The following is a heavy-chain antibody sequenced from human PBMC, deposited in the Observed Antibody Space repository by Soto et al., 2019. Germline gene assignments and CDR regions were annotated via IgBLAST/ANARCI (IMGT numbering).Heavy chain of an antibody. D-gene: IGHD1-26*01. J-gene: IGHJ4*02. V-gene: IGHV3-33*01. CDR1: GFTFSSHG. CDR3: ARGNGIVGGTTYFDY. Sequence: GGSLRLSCAASGFTFSSHGIHWVRQAPGKGLEWVAGIWYEGINKYYAESVKGRFTISRDNSKNTVYLQMNSLRVGDTAVYYCARGNGIVGGTTYFDYWGQGTLVTVSS. CDR2: IWYEGINK.